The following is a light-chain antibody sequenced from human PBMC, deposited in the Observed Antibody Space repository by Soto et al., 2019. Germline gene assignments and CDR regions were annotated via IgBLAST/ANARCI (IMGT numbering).Light chain of an antibody. Sequence: EIVVTQSPATLSVSPWERATLSCRASQSVSNNLAWYQQKPGQAPRLLIYGTSTRATGIPARFSGTGSGTEFTLTISSLQPDDFATYCCQQYYRSSITFGQGTRLEI. CDR1: QSVSNN. CDR2: GTS. J-gene: IGKJ5*01. V-gene: IGKV3-15*01. CDR3: QQYYRSSIT.